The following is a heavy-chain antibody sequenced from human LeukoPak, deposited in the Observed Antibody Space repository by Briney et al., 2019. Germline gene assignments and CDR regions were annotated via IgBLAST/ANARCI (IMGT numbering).Heavy chain of an antibody. CDR1: GFTFSSYS. D-gene: IGHD1-26*01. CDR2: ISSSSSYI. CDR3: ARDLGGVGATYFDY. V-gene: IGHV3-21*01. J-gene: IGHJ4*02. Sequence: GGPLRLSCAASGFTFSSYSMNWVRQAPGKGLEWVSSISSSSSYIYYADSVKGRFTISRDNAKNSLYLQMNSLRAEDTAVYYCARDLGGVGATYFDYWGQGTLVTVSS.